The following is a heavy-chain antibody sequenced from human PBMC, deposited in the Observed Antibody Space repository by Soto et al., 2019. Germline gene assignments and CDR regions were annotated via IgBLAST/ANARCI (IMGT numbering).Heavy chain of an antibody. CDR1: VGSISIGDYD. V-gene: IGHV4-30-4*01. J-gene: IGHJ4*02. Sequence: SETLTVTCILSVGSISIGDYDWSWIRQPPGKGLEWIGYIYYSGSTYYNPSLKSRVTISVDTSKNQFSLKLSSVTAADTALYYCARGQLWTPSDYWGQGTMFTVSS. D-gene: IGHD5-18*01. CDR3: ARGQLWTPSDY. CDR2: IYYSGST.